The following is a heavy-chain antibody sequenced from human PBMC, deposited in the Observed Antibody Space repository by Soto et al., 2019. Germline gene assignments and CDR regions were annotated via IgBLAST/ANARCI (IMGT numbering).Heavy chain of an antibody. CDR2: ISSSGSTI. CDR3: ARAPSSSWYYYYGMDV. Sequence: GGSLRLSCAASGFTFSSYEMNWVRQAPGKGLEWVSYISSSGSTIYYADSVKGRFTISRDNAKNSLYLQLNSLRAEDTAVYYCARAPSSSWYYYYGMDVWGQGTTVTVSS. J-gene: IGHJ6*02. CDR1: GFTFSSYE. D-gene: IGHD6-13*01. V-gene: IGHV3-48*03.